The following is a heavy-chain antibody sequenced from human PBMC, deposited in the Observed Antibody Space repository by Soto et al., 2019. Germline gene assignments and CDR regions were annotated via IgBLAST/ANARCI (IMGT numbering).Heavy chain of an antibody. CDR2: ISSSSSTI. J-gene: IGHJ4*02. CDR1: GFTFSSYS. D-gene: IGHD5-18*01. V-gene: IGHV3-48*02. CDR3: ARGGRPIQLWSHFDY. Sequence: PGGSLRLSCAASGFTFSSYSMNWVRQAPGKGLEWVSYISSSSSTIYYADSVKGRFTISRDNAKNSLYLQMNSLRDEDTAVYYCARGGRPIQLWSHFDYWGQGTLVTVSS.